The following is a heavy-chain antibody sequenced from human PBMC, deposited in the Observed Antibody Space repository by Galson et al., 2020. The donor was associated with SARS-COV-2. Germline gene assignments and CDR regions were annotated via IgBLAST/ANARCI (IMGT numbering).Heavy chain of an antibody. CDR2: IIPVYGTP. D-gene: IGHD5-12*01. CDR1: GGTFSSSA. CDR3: ASARDGYNFGDPFDV. J-gene: IGHJ3*01. V-gene: IGHV1-69*13. Sequence: SVKVSCKASGGTFSSSAINWVRQAPGQGLEWMGGIIPVYGTPNFAQSFQDRVTIIADGSTSTVYMELSSLRSEDTAVYYCASARDGYNFGDPFDVWGQGTMVTVSS.